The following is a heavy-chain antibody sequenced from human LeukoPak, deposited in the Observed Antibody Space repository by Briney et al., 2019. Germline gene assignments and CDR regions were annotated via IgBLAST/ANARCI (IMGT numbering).Heavy chain of an antibody. CDR2: ISYDGSNK. CDR3: ARSAHNMIVVPSDY. J-gene: IGHJ4*02. CDR1: GFTFISYA. Sequence: PGGSLRLPCAASGFTFISYAMHWVRQAPGKGLKWVAVISYDGSNKYYADSVKGRFTISRDNSKNTLYLQMNSLRAEDTAVYYCARSAHNMIVVPSDYWGQGTLVTVSS. D-gene: IGHD3-22*01. V-gene: IGHV3-30-3*01.